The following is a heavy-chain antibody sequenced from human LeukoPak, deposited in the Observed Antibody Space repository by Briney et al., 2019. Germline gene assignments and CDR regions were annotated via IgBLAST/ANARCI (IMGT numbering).Heavy chain of an antibody. V-gene: IGHV3-30-3*01. CDR1: GFTVSSNY. CDR3: SGGFDI. J-gene: IGHJ3*02. D-gene: IGHD2-15*01. CDR2: ILYDGSTK. Sequence: PGGSLRLSCAASGFTVSSNYMSWVRQAPGKGLEWVAVILYDGSTKYYADSLKGRFTISRDNSKNTLYLQMNSLRAEDTAVYYCSGGFDIWGQGTMVTVSS.